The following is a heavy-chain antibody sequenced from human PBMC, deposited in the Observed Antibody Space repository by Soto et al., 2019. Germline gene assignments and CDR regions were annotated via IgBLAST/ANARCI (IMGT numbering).Heavy chain of an antibody. CDR3: ASHCSSTSCPYYYYGMDV. CDR1: GFTFSSYA. CDR2: ISGSGGST. J-gene: IGHJ6*02. V-gene: IGHV3-23*01. Sequence: EVQLLESGGGLVQPGGSLRLSCAASGFTFSSYAMSWVRQAPGKGLEWVSAISGSGGSTYYADSVKGRFTISRDNSKNTLYLQMNSLRAEDTAVYYCASHCSSTSCPYYYYGMDVWGQGTTVTVSS. D-gene: IGHD2-2*01.